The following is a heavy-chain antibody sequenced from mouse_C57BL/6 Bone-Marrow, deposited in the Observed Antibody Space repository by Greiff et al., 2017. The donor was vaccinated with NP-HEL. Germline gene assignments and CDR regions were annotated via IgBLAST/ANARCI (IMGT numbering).Heavy chain of an antibody. V-gene: IGHV5-6*01. Sequence: EVMLVESGGDLVKPGGSLKLSCAASGFTFSSYGMSWVRQTPDKRLEWVATISSGGSYTYYPDSVKGRFTISRDNAKNTLYLQMSSLKSEDTAMYYCARNYEYDRGFAYWGQGTLVTVSA. CDR1: GFTFSSYG. CDR2: ISSGGSYT. CDR3: ARNYEYDRGFAY. J-gene: IGHJ3*01. D-gene: IGHD2-4*01.